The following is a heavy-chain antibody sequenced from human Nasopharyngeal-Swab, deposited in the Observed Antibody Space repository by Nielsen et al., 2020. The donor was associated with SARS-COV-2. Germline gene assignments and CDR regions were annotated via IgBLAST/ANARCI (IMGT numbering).Heavy chain of an antibody. D-gene: IGHD3-10*01. V-gene: IGHV3-7*04. Sequence: GGSLRLSCAASGFTFSTYWMSWVRQAPGKGLEWVANIKQDGSEKYYVDSVKGRFTISRDNAKNSLYLQMNSLRAEDTAVYYCARARFGSGNYYGFDYWGQGTLVTVS. J-gene: IGHJ4*02. CDR3: ARARFGSGNYYGFDY. CDR2: IKQDGSEK. CDR1: GFTFSTYW.